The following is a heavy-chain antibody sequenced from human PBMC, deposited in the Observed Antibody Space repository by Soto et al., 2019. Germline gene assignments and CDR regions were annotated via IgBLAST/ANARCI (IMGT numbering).Heavy chain of an antibody. CDR3: ASTIVVVLAATWPFDY. V-gene: IGHV1-69*02. D-gene: IGHD2-2*01. Sequence: QVQLVQSGAEVKKPGSSVKVSCKASGGTFSSYTISWVRQAPGQGLEWMGRIIPILGIANYAQKFQGRVTITTDKSTSTAYMELSSLRSEATAVYYCASTIVVVLAATWPFDYWGQGTVVTVSS. CDR1: GGTFSSYT. J-gene: IGHJ4*02. CDR2: IIPILGIA.